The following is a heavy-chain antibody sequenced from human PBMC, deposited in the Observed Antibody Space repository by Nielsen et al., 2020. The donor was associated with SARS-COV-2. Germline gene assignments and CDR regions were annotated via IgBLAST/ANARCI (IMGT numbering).Heavy chain of an antibody. CDR3: ARAAGNYYGSGSYYNGAMDV. Sequence: ASVKVSCKASGYTFTSYYIYWVRQAPGQGLEWMGIIKPSDYSTTYAQKFQGRVTMTRDTSTSTVYMELSSLRSEDTALYYCARAAGNYYGSGSYYNGAMDVWGQGTTVTVSS. D-gene: IGHD3-10*01. CDR1: GYTFTSYY. V-gene: IGHV1-46*01. J-gene: IGHJ6*02. CDR2: IKPSDYST.